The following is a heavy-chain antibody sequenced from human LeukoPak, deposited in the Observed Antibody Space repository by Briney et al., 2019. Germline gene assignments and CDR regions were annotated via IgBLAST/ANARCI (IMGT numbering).Heavy chain of an antibody. D-gene: IGHD4-17*01. V-gene: IGHV4-30-2*01. CDR1: GGSISSGGYY. CDR2: IYHSGST. Sequence: PSQTLSLTCTVSGGSISSGGYYWSWIRQPPGKGLEWIGYIYHSGSTYYNPSLKSRVTISVDRSKNQFSLKLSSVTAADTAVYYCARVFSTTVTTSDAFDIWGQGTMVTVSS. J-gene: IGHJ3*02. CDR3: ARVFSTTVTTSDAFDI.